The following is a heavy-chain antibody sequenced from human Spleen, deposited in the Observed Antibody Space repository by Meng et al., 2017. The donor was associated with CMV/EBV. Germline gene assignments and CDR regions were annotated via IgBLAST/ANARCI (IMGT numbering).Heavy chain of an antibody. J-gene: IGHJ4*02. Sequence: GGSLRLSCAASGFTFDDYAMHWVRQAPGKGLEWVSGISWNSGSIGYADSEKGRFTISRDNAKNSLYPQMNSLRVEDTALYYCARSHYDSAVDNWGQGTLVTVSS. CDR3: ARSHYDSAVDN. D-gene: IGHD3-22*01. CDR1: GFTFDDYA. CDR2: ISWNSGSI. V-gene: IGHV3-9*01.